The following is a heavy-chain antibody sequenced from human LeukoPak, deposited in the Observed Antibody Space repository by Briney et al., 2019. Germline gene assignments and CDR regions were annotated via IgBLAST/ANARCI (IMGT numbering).Heavy chain of an antibody. J-gene: IGHJ4*02. V-gene: IGHV1-2*02. CDR1: GYTFTGYY. CDR2: INPNSGGT. D-gene: IGHD2-2*02. CDR3: ARGPYCSSTSCYTRNPEDY. Sequence: GASVKVSCKASGYTFTGYYMHWVRQAPGQGLEWMGWINPNSGGTNYAQKFQGRVTMTRDTSISTAYMELSRLRSDDTAVCYCARGPYCSSTSCYTRNPEDYWGQGTLVTVSS.